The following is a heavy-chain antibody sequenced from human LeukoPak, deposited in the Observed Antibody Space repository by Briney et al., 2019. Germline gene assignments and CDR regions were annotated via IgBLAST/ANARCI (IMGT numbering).Heavy chain of an antibody. J-gene: IGHJ5*02. Sequence: SETLSLTCTVSGGSISSSSYYWGWIRQPPGKGLEWIGSIYYSGSTYYNPSLRSRVTISVDTSKNQFSLKLSSVTAADTAVYYCARRVQANVPPPTPNWFDPWGQGTLVTVSS. CDR2: IYYSGST. D-gene: IGHD2-8*01. CDR1: GGSISSSSYY. V-gene: IGHV4-39*07. CDR3: ARRVQANVPPPTPNWFDP.